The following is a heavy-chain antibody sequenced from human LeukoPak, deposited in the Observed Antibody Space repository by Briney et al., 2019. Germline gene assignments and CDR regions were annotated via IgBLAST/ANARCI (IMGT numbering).Heavy chain of an antibody. CDR3: ARDPPDNWNFEYNWFDP. J-gene: IGHJ5*02. V-gene: IGHV3-20*04. CDR2: INWNGGSR. CDR1: GFTFDDYG. D-gene: IGHD1-1*01. Sequence: PGGSLRLSCAVSGFTFDDYGMSWVRQAPGKGLEGVSGINWNGGSRGYADSVKGRFTISRDNAKNSLYLQMNSLRAEDTALYYCARDPPDNWNFEYNWFDPWGQGTLVTVSS.